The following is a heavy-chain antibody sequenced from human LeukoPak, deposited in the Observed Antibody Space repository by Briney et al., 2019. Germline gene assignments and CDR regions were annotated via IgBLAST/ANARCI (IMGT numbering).Heavy chain of an antibody. V-gene: IGHV4-59*11. J-gene: IGHJ4*02. D-gene: IGHD3-22*01. CDR1: GVSISSHY. CDR2: IYYSGST. CDR3: ARGPYYYDSSGKYRAPFDY. Sequence: SETLSLTCTVSGVSISSHYWSWLRQPPGKGLEWIGYIYYSGSTNYNPSLKSRVTISVDTSKNQFSLKLSSVTAADTAVYYCARGPYYYDSSGKYRAPFDYWGQGTLVTVSS.